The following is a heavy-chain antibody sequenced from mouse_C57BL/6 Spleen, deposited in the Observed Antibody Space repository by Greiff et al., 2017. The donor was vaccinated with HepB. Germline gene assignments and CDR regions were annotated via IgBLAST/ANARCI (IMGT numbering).Heavy chain of an antibody. D-gene: IGHD4-1*01. J-gene: IGHJ2*01. CDR2: INPSNGGT. CDR1: GYTFTSYW. CDR3: ARDGGTYYFDY. V-gene: IGHV1-53*01. Sequence: QVHVKQPGTELVKPGASVKLSCKASGYTFTSYWMHWVKQRPGQGLEWIGNINPSNGGTNYNEKFKSKATLTVDKSSSTAYMQLSSLTSEDSAVYYCARDGGTYYFDYWGQGTTLTVSS.